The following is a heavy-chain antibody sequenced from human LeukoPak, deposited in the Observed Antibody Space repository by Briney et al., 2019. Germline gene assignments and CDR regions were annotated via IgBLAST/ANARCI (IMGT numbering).Heavy chain of an antibody. V-gene: IGHV3-73*01. J-gene: IGHJ4*02. Sequence: AGGPLRLPCAASGFTFSAPARHWVRQASGKGLEWVGRIRSKANRYETTYAASVKGRFTISRDDSKNTAYLKMNSLKTEDTAVYYCLTCGGDCYSYYWGQGTLVTVSS. D-gene: IGHD2-21*02. CDR1: GFTFSAPA. CDR3: LTCGGDCYSYY. CDR2: IRSKANRYET.